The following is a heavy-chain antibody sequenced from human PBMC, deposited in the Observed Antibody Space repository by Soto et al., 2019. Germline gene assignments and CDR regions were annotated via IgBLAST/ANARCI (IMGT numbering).Heavy chain of an antibody. CDR3: AHRSYNNYLDY. D-gene: IGHD1-26*01. CDR1: GFSISTSGVG. V-gene: IGHV2-5*02. Sequence: SDPTLVNPTQTLTLTCTFSGFSISTSGVGVGWIRQPPGKALEWLTLIYWDDDKRYSPSLKSRLTITKDTSKNQVVLTITNMDPVDTATYYCAHRSYNNYLDYWGQGTLVTVSS. J-gene: IGHJ4*02. CDR2: IYWDDDK.